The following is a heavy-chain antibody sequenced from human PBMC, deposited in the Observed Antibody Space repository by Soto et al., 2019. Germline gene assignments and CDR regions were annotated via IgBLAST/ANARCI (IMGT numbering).Heavy chain of an antibody. Sequence: SETLSLTCSVSGAALNSGNYYWSWIRQVPGKGLEWIGHIYVTGAVDYNPSLRDRITISQDTSERQFSLNLRLVTAADTAVYYCARLRIATNNYKWLDPWGQGTLVTVSS. V-gene: IGHV4-31*03. CDR2: IYVTGAV. CDR3: ARLRIATNNYKWLDP. J-gene: IGHJ5*02. CDR1: GAALNSGNYY. D-gene: IGHD2-21*01.